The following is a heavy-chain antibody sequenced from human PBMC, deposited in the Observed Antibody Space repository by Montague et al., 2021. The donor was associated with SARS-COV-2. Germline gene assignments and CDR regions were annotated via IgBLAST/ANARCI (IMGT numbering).Heavy chain of an antibody. CDR3: ARESGSFHDGGYFDY. V-gene: IGHV3-30*04. CDR2: ISNDGSNK. CDR1: GFYFSYA. Sequence: YLSLSLSASGFYFSYAMHWVRQAPGKGLEWVALISNDGSNKHYADSVKGRFTISRDNSKSTLYLQMNSLRTEDTAVYYCARESGSFHDGGYFDYWGQGSLVTVSS. J-gene: IGHJ4*02. D-gene: IGHD1-26*01.